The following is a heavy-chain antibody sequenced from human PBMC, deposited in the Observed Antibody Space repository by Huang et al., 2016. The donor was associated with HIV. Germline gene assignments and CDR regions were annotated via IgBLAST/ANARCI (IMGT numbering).Heavy chain of an antibody. CDR3: ATKTAGMDI. CDR1: TFTFGAYW. J-gene: IGHJ6*02. V-gene: IGHV3-7*01. Sequence: VESGGRSVQPGGSIRLSCVGSTFTFGAYWMSWVRQPPGKGLEWVAKIKQDETEKYYVDSVKGRFNISRDNAKKVLFLEMDALRVEDTAIYFCATKTAGMDIWGQGTTVSVSS. CDR2: IKQDETEK.